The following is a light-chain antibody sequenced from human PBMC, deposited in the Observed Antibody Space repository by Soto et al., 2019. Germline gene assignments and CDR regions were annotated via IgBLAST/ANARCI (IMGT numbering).Light chain of an antibody. V-gene: IGLV2-23*01. Sequence: QYALTQPASVSGSPGQSITISCTGTSSDVGSYNLVSWYQQHPGKAPKLMIYEGSKRPSGVSNRFSGSKSGNTASLTISGLQAEDEADYYCCAYAGCSTWVFGGGTKLTVL. CDR3: CAYAGCSTWV. CDR1: SSDVGSYNL. CDR2: EGS. J-gene: IGLJ3*02.